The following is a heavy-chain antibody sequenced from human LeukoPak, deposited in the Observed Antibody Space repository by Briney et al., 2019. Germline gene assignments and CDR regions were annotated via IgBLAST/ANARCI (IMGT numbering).Heavy chain of an antibody. CDR1: GGPFSGYY. V-gene: IGHV4-34*01. D-gene: IGHD3-22*01. J-gene: IGHJ4*02. CDR2: INHSGST. CDR3: ASLPHYYDSSGYYRY. Sequence: SETLSLTCAVYGGPFSGYYWSWIRQPPGKGLEWIGEINHSGSTNYNPSLKSRVTISVDTSKNQFSLKLSSVTAADTAVYYCASLPHYYDSSGYYRYWGQGTLVTVSS.